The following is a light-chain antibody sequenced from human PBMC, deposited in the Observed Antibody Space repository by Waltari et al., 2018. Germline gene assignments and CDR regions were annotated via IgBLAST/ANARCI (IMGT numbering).Light chain of an antibody. Sequence: EIVMTQSPAPLSVSPGDRTTLSCRASASVPRKVGWYQQKVGQVPRLLIYGASTRATGIPARFSGSGSGTEFTLTISSLQSEDFAIYYCHQYDEWPYTFGQGTKLE. V-gene: IGKV3-15*01. CDR3: HQYDEWPYT. J-gene: IGKJ2*01. CDR2: GAS. CDR1: ASVPRK.